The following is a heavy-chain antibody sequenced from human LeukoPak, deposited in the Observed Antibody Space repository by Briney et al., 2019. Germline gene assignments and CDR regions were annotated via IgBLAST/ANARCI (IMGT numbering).Heavy chain of an antibody. Sequence: GGSLRLSCGASGLTLATYWMHWVRQVPRKGLEWVSRINSDGSWTTYADSVKGRFTVSRDNDKNMLYLQMNSLRPEDTAVYHCARSAYCGTNCHYYFESWGQGTLVIVSS. V-gene: IGHV3-74*03. CDR3: ARSAYCGTNCHYYFES. J-gene: IGHJ4*02. CDR1: GLTLATYW. D-gene: IGHD4/OR15-4a*01. CDR2: INSDGSWT.